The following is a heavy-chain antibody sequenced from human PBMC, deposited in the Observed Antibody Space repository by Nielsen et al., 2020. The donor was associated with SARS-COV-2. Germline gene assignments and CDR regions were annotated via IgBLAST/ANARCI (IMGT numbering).Heavy chain of an antibody. CDR3: AKDGGGVWFGELSSYYGMDV. J-gene: IGHJ6*02. D-gene: IGHD3-10*01. Sequence: VRQAPGKGLEWVAVISYDGSNKYYADSVKGRFTISRDNSKNTLYLQMNSLRAEDTAVYYCAKDGGGVWFGELSSYYGMDVWGQGTTVTVSS. V-gene: IGHV3-30*18. CDR2: ISYDGSNK.